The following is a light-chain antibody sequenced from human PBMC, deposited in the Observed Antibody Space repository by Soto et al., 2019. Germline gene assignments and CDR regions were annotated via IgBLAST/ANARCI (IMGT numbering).Light chain of an antibody. V-gene: IGKV3D-20*02. CDR3: QQRRNWQVT. CDR2: DAS. J-gene: IGKJ5*01. CDR1: QSVKSSY. Sequence: IELSQSPGVLPLSERERAPLSCRDSQSVKSSYLAWYQQKPGQAPRLLIYDASTRATGIADRFSASGSGTDFTLTISSLEPEDFAVYYCQQRRNWQVTFGQGTRLEIK.